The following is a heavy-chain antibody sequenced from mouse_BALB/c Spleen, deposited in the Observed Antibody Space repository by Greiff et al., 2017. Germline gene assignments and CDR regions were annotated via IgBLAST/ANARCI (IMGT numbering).Heavy chain of an antibody. Sequence: ESGAELARPGASVKLSCKASGYTFTSYWMQWVKQRPGQGLEWIGAIYPGDGDTRYTQKFKGKATLTADKSSSTAYMQLSSLASEDSAVYYCARSAGNYGGFAYWGQGTLVTVSA. J-gene: IGHJ3*01. D-gene: IGHD2-1*01. CDR3: ARSAGNYGGFAY. CDR1: GYTFTSYW. V-gene: IGHV1-87*01. CDR2: IYPGDGDT.